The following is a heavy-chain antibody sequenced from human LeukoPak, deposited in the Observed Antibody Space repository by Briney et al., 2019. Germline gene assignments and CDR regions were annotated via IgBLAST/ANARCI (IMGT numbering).Heavy chain of an antibody. V-gene: IGHV3-33*01. CDR1: GFTFSSYG. Sequence: PGGSLRLSCAASGFTFSSYGMHWVRQAPGKGLEWVAVIWYDGSNKYYADSVKGRFTTSRDNSKNTLYLQMNSLRAEDTAVYYCARDQAGAYYFDYWGQGTLVTVSS. CDR2: IWYDGSNK. CDR3: ARDQAGAYYFDY. J-gene: IGHJ4*02.